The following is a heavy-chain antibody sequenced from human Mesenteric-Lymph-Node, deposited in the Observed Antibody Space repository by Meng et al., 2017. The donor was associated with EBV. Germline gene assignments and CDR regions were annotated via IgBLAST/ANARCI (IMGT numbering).Heavy chain of an antibody. V-gene: IGHV4-34*01. CDR1: GGSFSGYY. Sequence: QWGEGLFKPSETLSLTCAVYGGSFSGYYWSLIRQPPGKGLEWIGEINHSGSTNYNPSLKSRVTISVDTSKNQFSLKLSSVTAADTAVYYCARKEQQLVHYFDYWGQGTLVTVSS. CDR2: INHSGST. D-gene: IGHD6-13*01. J-gene: IGHJ4*02. CDR3: ARKEQQLVHYFDY.